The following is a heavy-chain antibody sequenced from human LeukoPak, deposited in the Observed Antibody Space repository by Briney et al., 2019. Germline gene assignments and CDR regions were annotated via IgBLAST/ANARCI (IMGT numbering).Heavy chain of an antibody. D-gene: IGHD2-2*01. CDR3: ARDWCSTSRYPRDYGMDV. J-gene: IGHJ6*02. V-gene: IGHV1-18*01. Sequence: ASVKVSCKASGYTFTSYGISWVRQAPGQGLEWMGWISAYNGNTNYAQKLQGRVTMTTDTSTSTAYMELRSLRSDDTAVYYCARDWCSTSRYPRDYGMDVWGQGTTVTVSS. CDR2: ISAYNGNT. CDR1: GYTFTSYG.